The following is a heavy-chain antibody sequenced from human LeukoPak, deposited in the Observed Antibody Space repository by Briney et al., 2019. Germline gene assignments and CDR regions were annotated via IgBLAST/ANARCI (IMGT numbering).Heavy chain of an antibody. CDR3: AKDRVGGALEF. Sequence: GGSLRLSCAASGFTFSKTWMSWVRQAPGKGLEWVACIMEDGSVQKYVDSVRGRFTISRDNARNSLYLQMDSLRVEDTAVYYCAKDRVGGALEFWGQGTLATVSS. CDR1: GFTFSKTW. V-gene: IGHV3-7*01. CDR2: IMEDGSVQ. D-gene: IGHD2-21*01. J-gene: IGHJ4*02.